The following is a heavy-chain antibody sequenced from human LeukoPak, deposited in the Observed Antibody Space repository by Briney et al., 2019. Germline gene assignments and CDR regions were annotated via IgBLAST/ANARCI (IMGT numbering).Heavy chain of an antibody. Sequence: SETLSLTCAVYGGSFSGYYWSWIRQPPGKGLEWIGEINHSGSTNYNPSLKSRVTISVDTSKNQFSLKLSSATAADTAVYYCARDHGYSSGWSDYWGQGTLVTVSS. V-gene: IGHV4-34*01. CDR2: INHSGST. CDR3: ARDHGYSSGWSDY. D-gene: IGHD6-19*01. CDR1: GGSFSGYY. J-gene: IGHJ4*02.